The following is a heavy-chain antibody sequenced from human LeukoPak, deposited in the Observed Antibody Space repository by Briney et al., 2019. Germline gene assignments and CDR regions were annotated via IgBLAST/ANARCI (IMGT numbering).Heavy chain of an antibody. Sequence: PGGSLRLSCAASGFTFSTYAVNWVRQAPGKGLEWVSAITGSGGAIYYADSVKGRFTISRDNAKNSLYLQMNSLRAEDTAVYYCGTWSGADYWGQGTLVTVSS. V-gene: IGHV3-21*01. CDR1: GFTFSTYA. J-gene: IGHJ4*02. CDR2: ITGSGGAI. D-gene: IGHD2-8*02. CDR3: GTWSGADY.